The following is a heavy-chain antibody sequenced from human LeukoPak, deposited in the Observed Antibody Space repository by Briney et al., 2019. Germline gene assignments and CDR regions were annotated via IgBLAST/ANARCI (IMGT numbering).Heavy chain of an antibody. Sequence: GGSLRLSCAASGFTFRNFWMSWVRQAPGKGLEWVANIRQDGSEKYYVDSAKGRFTISRDNAKNSLYLRMNSLRAEDTAVYYCATSRTLDHWGQGTLVIVSS. CDR1: GFTFRNFW. J-gene: IGHJ4*02. CDR3: ATSRTLDH. V-gene: IGHV3-7*05. CDR2: IRQDGSEK.